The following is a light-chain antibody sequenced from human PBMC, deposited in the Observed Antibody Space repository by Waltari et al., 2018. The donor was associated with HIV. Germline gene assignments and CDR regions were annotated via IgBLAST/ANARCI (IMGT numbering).Light chain of an antibody. CDR2: CVS. V-gene: IGLV2-14*03. CDR3: SSYTSSSTHEV. Sequence: QSALTQPASVSGSPGQPITISCTGTSSDVCGYNYFSWYQRHPGKTPKLMIYCVSNRPSVVSKRFSGCKSGNTASLTIPGLQAEDEADYSCSSYTSSSTHEVVGGGTKLTVL. J-gene: IGLJ3*02. CDR1: SSDVCGYNY.